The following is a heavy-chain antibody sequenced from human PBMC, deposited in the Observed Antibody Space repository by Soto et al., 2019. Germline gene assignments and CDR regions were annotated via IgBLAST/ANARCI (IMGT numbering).Heavy chain of an antibody. CDR1: GGSISTYY. D-gene: IGHD4-17*01. CDR2: IYYSGSA. Sequence: QVQLQESGPGLVKPSETLSLTCTVSGGSISTYYWSWIRQPPGKGLEWIGWIYYSGSASSNPFRKSRVTMSVDTSKIQFSLKLSSVTATDTAMYFCARHIYGDHDYFDSWGQGTLVTVSS. J-gene: IGHJ4*02. V-gene: IGHV4-59*08. CDR3: ARHIYGDHDYFDS.